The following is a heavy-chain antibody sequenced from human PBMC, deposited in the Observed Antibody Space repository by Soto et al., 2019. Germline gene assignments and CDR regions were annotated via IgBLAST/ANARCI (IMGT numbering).Heavy chain of an antibody. Sequence: SETLSLTCTVSGGSISSGGYYWSWIRQHPGKGLEWIGYIYYSGSTYYNPSLKGRFTISRDNAKNSLYLQMNSLRAEDTAVYYCARGPYYYDSSAYPDYWGQGTLVTVSS. CDR3: ARGPYYYDSSAYPDY. CDR1: GGSISSGGYY. CDR2: IYYSGST. V-gene: IGHV4-31*03. D-gene: IGHD3-22*01. J-gene: IGHJ4*02.